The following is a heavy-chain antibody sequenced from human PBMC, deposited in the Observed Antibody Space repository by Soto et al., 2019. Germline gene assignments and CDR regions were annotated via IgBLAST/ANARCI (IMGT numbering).Heavy chain of an antibody. D-gene: IGHD3-10*01. CDR3: ARGGITMVRGHYYYYGMDV. J-gene: IGHJ6*02. CDR2: IYYSGST. V-gene: IGHV4-39*01. Sequence: PSETLSLTCTVSGGSISSSSYYWGWILQPPGKGLEWIGSIYYSGSTYYNPSLKSRVTISVDTSKNQFSLKLSSVTAADTAVYYCARGGITMVRGHYYYYGMDVWGQGTTVTVSS. CDR1: GGSISSSSYY.